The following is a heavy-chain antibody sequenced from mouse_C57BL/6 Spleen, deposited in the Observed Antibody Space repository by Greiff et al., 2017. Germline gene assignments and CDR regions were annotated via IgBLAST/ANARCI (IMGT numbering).Heavy chain of an antibody. CDR2: IWSGGST. CDR1: GFSLTSYG. D-gene: IGHD1-1*01. V-gene: IGHV2-2*01. Sequence: VMLVESGPGLVQPSQSLSITCTVSGFSLTSYGVHWVRQSPGKGLEWLGVIWSGGSTDYNAAFISRLSISKDNSKSQVFFKMNSLQADDTAIYYCASITTVVGAMDYWGQGTSVTGSS. CDR3: ASITTVVGAMDY. J-gene: IGHJ4*01.